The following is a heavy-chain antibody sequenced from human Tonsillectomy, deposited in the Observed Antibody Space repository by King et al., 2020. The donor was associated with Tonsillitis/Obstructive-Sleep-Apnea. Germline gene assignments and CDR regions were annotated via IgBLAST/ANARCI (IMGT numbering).Heavy chain of an antibody. CDR3: ARDGDYGDYGPWYFDL. V-gene: IGHV3-33*01. CDR2: VWYDGSNK. J-gene: IGHJ2*01. D-gene: IGHD4-17*01. Sequence: VQLVESGGGVVQPGRSLRLSCTASGFTFSSYGMHWVRRAPVKGLEWVAIVWYDGSNKYYADSVKGRFIVSRDNSRNTLYLQMNSLRAEDTAVYYCARDGDYGDYGPWYFDLWGRGSLVTVSA. CDR1: GFTFSSYG.